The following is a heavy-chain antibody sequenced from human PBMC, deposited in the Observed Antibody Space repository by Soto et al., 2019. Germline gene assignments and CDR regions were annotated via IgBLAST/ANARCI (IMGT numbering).Heavy chain of an antibody. Sequence: SETLSLTCTVSGGSISSYYWSWIRQPPGKGLEWIGYIYYSGSTNYNPSLKSRVTISVDTSKNQFSLKLSSVTAADTAVHYCARHSNTQDYGDYRFDYWGQGTLVTVSS. V-gene: IGHV4-59*08. J-gene: IGHJ4*02. CDR2: IYYSGST. CDR3: ARHSNTQDYGDYRFDY. CDR1: GGSISSYY. D-gene: IGHD4-17*01.